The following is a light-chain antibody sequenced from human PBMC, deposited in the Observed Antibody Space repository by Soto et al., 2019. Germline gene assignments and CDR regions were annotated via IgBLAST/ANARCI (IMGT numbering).Light chain of an antibody. CDR1: SSDVGGYKY. J-gene: IGLJ1*01. CDR3: HSYTIRGTSYV. Sequence: QSVLTQPASVSGSPGQSITISCTGTSSDVGGYKYVSWYQHHPGKVPKLIIFEVSNRPSGISSRFSGSKSGNTASLTISGLQPEDEADYYCHSYTIRGTSYVFGTGTKLTVL. V-gene: IGLV2-14*01. CDR2: EVS.